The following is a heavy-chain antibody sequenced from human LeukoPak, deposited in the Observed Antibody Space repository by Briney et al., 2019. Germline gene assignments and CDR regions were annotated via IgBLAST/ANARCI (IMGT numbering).Heavy chain of an antibody. CDR3: ARHVRRYSGYDSLNLYYYYYVDV. J-gene: IGHJ6*03. Sequence: GESLKISCKGSGYSFTSYWIGWVRQMPGKGLEWMGIIYPGDSDTRYSPSFQGQVTISADKSISTAYLQWSSLKASDTAMYYCARHVRRYSGYDSLNLYYYYYVDVWGKGTTVTVSS. V-gene: IGHV5-51*01. CDR1: GYSFTSYW. CDR2: IYPGDSDT. D-gene: IGHD5-12*01.